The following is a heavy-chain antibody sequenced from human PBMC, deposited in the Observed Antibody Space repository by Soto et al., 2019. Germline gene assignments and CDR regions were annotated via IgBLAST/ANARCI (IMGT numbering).Heavy chain of an antibody. J-gene: IGHJ4*02. V-gene: IGHV4-34*01. CDR1: GGSFSGYY. D-gene: IGHD4-17*01. Sequence: PSETLSLTCAVYGGSFSGYYWSWIRQPPGKGLEWIGEINHSGSTNYNPSLKSRVTISVDTSKNQFSLKLSSVTAADTAVYYCAGTTTVSRTYYFDYWGQGTLVTVSS. CDR3: AGTTTVSRTYYFDY. CDR2: INHSGST.